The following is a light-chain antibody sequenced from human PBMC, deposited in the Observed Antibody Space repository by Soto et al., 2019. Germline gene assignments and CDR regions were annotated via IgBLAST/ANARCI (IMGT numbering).Light chain of an antibody. V-gene: IGLV1-44*01. CDR1: SSNIGSNP. CDR3: AALDDSLNGYV. J-gene: IGLJ1*01. Sequence: QSVLTQPPSASGTPGQRVTISCSGSSSNIGSNPVNWYQQLPGTAPKLLIYNNSQRPSAVPDRFSGSKSGTSASLASSGLQSEDEADYYCAALDDSLNGYVFGTGTKATVL. CDR2: NNS.